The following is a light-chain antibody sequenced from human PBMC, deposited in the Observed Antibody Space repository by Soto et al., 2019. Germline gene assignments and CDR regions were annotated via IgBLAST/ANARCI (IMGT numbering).Light chain of an antibody. CDR2: GAS. V-gene: IGKV3-20*01. CDR1: QSVSSSY. J-gene: IGKJ4*01. Sequence: EIVLTQSPGTLSLSPAERATLSCRASQSVSSSYLAWYQQKPGQAPRLLIYGASSRATGIPVRFSGSGSGTDFPLTISRLEPEDFAVYFWQQYCSSPPTFGGGTKGEIK. CDR3: QQYCSSPPT.